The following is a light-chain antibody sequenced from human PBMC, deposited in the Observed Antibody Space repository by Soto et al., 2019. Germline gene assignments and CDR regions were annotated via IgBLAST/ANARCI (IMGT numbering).Light chain of an antibody. CDR1: LRLSTN. Sequence: DIVMTQSPATLSVSPGDTATLSCRASLRLSTNLAWFQQRPGQAPRLLIYRASTRATGTPARFTGSGSGTEFTLTITSLQSEDFALYYCQQYHNLWTFGQGTKVDIK. V-gene: IGKV3-15*01. CDR2: RAS. CDR3: QQYHNLWT. J-gene: IGKJ1*01.